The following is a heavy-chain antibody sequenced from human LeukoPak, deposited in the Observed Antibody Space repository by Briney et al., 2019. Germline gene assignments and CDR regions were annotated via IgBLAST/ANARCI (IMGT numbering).Heavy chain of an antibody. CDR3: TTEADIVVVPAAP. V-gene: IGHV3-15*01. Sequence: GGSLRLSCAASGFTFSNAWMSWVRQAPGKGLEWVGRIKSKTDGGTTDYAAPVKGRFTISRDDSKNTLYLQMNSLKTEDTAVYYCTTEADIVVVPAAPWGEGTLVTVSS. J-gene: IGHJ5*02. CDR1: GFTFSNAW. D-gene: IGHD2-2*01. CDR2: IKSKTDGGTT.